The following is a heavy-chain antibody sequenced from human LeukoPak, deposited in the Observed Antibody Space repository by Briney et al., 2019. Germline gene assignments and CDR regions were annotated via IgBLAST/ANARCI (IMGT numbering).Heavy chain of an antibody. Sequence: GGSLRLSCAASGFTFSSYAMSWVRQAPGKGLEWVSAISCSGGSTYYADSVKGRFTISRDNSKNTLYLQMNSLRAEDTAVYYCAKVYDSSGYLFDYWGQGTLVTVSS. J-gene: IGHJ4*02. CDR3: AKVYDSSGYLFDY. CDR2: ISCSGGST. D-gene: IGHD3-22*01. CDR1: GFTFSSYA. V-gene: IGHV3-23*01.